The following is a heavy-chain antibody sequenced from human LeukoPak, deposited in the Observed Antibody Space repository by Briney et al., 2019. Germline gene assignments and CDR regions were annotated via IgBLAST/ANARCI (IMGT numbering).Heavy chain of an antibody. Sequence: SGKVSCKASGATLSKYGITWVRQAPGQGLEWMGRIIPQLGVANYAQKLQRRLTITADKSTSTADMELTSLRSDDTAVYYCARERVSGRDYGMDVWGQGTTVTVSS. D-gene: IGHD5-12*01. CDR2: IIPQLGVA. CDR3: ARERVSGRDYGMDV. J-gene: IGHJ6*02. V-gene: IGHV1-69*04. CDR1: GATLSKYG.